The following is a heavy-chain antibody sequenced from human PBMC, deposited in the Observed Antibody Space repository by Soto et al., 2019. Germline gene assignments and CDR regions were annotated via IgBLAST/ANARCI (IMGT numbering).Heavy chain of an antibody. D-gene: IGHD3-3*01. V-gene: IGHV1-8*01. Sequence: ASVKVSCKASGYTFTRYDINWVRQASGQGPEWMQSIRPNTGTIVYAKKFQGRVTMTRNTSTSTAYMTLSSLRSEATAVYYCARMTYHDFWSGYYTPMYFDYWGQGTLVTV. CDR1: GYTFTRYD. CDR2: IRPNTGTI. CDR3: ARMTYHDFWSGYYTPMYFDY. J-gene: IGHJ4*02.